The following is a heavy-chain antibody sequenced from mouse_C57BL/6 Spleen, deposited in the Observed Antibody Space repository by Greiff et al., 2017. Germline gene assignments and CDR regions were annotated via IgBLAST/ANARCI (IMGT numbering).Heavy chain of an antibody. J-gene: IGHJ4*01. CDR3: AWPAVAMDY. Sequence: EVKLQESGGGLVKPGGSLKLSCAASGFTFSDYGMHWVRQAPEKGLEWVAYISSGSSTIYYADTVKGRFTISRDNAKNTLFLQMTSLRSEDTAMYYCAWPAVAMDYWGQGTSVTVSS. CDR1: GFTFSDYG. D-gene: IGHD6-1*01. V-gene: IGHV5-17*01. CDR2: ISSGSSTI.